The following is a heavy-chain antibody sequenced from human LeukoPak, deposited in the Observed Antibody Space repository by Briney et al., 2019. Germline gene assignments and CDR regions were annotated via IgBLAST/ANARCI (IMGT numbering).Heavy chain of an antibody. CDR3: PRVYQSAEYYFDY. D-gene: IGHD2-2*01. CDR1: GGSLDSYY. CDR2: IYSPGRT. Sequence: PSETLSLICTVSGGSLDSYYWSWVPRPRGKGLEGIGYIYSPGRTEYHPSLKSRAPISLDTSRNQSSLKLTSVPAADTAVYYCPRVYQSAEYYFDYWGEGNLVSASP. V-gene: IGHV4-59*01. J-gene: IGHJ4*02.